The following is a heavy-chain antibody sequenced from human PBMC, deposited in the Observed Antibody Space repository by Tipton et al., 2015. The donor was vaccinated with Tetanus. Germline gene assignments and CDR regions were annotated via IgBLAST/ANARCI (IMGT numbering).Heavy chain of an antibody. D-gene: IGHD3-9*01. CDR2: IYNTGNA. CDR1: GGSISSTNYY. J-gene: IGHJ4*02. Sequence: TLSLTCTVSGGSISSTNYYWGWIRQPPGKGLEWIGSIYNTGNAYYNPALKSRVTISVDTSKNQFSLRLSSVTAADTAVYYCARVIYDILTGYHIDYWGQGTLVTVSS. V-gene: IGHV4-39*07. CDR3: ARVIYDILTGYHIDY.